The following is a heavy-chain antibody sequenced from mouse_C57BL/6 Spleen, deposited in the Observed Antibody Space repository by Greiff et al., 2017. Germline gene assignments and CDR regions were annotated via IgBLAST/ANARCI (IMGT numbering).Heavy chain of an antibody. V-gene: IGHV1-52*01. CDR2: IDPSDSET. J-gene: IGHJ3*01. Sequence: QVQLQQPGAELVRPGSSVKLSCKASGYTFTSYWMHWVKQRPIQGLEWIGNIDPSDSETHYNQKFKDKATLTVDKSSSTAYMQLSSLTSEDSAVYYCARGTSSYGFAYWGQGTLVTVSA. CDR3: ARGTSSYGFAY. CDR1: GYTFTSYW. D-gene: IGHD1-1*01.